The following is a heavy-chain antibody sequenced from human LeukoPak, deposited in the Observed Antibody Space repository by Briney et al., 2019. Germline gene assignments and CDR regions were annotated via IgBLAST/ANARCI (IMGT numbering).Heavy chain of an antibody. V-gene: IGHV3-7*01. D-gene: IGHD6-19*01. CDR1: GIILSSYW. Sequence: GSLRLSCAASGIILSSYWMSWVRQAPGKGLEWVANIKQDGSEKWYVDSVKGRFTISRDYAKNSLYLQMNSLRVEDTAVYYCAREFRSGYNSRWFDYWGQGTLVTVSS. J-gene: IGHJ5*01. CDR3: AREFRSGYNSRWFDY. CDR2: IKQDGSEK.